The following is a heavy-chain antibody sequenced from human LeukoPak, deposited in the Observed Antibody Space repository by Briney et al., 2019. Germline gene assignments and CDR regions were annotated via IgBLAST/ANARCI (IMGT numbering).Heavy chain of an antibody. CDR3: ARGARVRVYYYMDV. V-gene: IGHV4-59*01. CDR2: IYYSGST. J-gene: IGHJ6*03. Sequence: SETLSLTCTVSGGSISSYYWSWFGRPPGRGLEWIGYIYYSGSTNYNPSLKSRVTISVDASKNQFSLKLSSVTAADTAVYYCARGARVRVYYYMDVWGKGTTVTVSS. CDR1: GGSISSYY.